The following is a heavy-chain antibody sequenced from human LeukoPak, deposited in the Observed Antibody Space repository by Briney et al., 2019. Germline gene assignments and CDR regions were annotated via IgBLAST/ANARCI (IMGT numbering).Heavy chain of an antibody. CDR2: ISSGSIEI. CDR3: ARGGYSHYDY. CDR1: EFTLSSYR. V-gene: IGHV3-21*01. J-gene: IGHJ4*02. D-gene: IGHD6-13*01. Sequence: GGSLRLSCAASEFTLSSYRMDWVRQAPGKGLEWVASISSGSIEIYYADAVKGRFTISRDNAKNSLYLQMSSLRGEDTAVYYCARGGYSHYDYWGPGTLVTVSS.